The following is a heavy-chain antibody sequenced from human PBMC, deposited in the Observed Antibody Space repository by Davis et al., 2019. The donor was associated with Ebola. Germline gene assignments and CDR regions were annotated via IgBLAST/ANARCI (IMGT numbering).Heavy chain of an antibody. D-gene: IGHD6-13*01. V-gene: IGHV3-30*18. CDR2: ISYDGSNK. CDR1: GFTFSSYG. Sequence: GESLKISCAASGFTFSSYGMHWVRQAPGKGLEWVAVISYDGSNKYYADSVKGRFTISRDNSKNTLYLQMNSLRAEDTAIYYCAKDRAAAAHFYYYDYWGQGTLVTVSS. CDR3: AKDRAAAAHFYYYDY. J-gene: IGHJ4*02.